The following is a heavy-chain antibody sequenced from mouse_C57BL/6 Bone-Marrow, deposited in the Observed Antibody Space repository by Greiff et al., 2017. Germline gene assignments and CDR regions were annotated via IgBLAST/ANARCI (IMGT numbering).Heavy chain of an antibody. Sequence: QVQLQQSGAELVKPGASVKLSCTASGYTFTSYWMQWVKQRPGQGLEWIGEIDPSDSDTNYNQKFKGKATLTVDTSSSTAYLQLSSLTSEDSAVYYCARSGDYQYPDYWGQGTTLTVSS. D-gene: IGHD5-1*01. CDR3: ARSGDYQYPDY. V-gene: IGHV1-50*01. J-gene: IGHJ2*01. CDR1: GYTFTSYW. CDR2: IDPSDSDT.